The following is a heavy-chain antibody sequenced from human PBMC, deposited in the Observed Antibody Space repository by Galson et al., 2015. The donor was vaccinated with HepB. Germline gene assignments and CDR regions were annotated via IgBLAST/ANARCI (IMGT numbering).Heavy chain of an antibody. Sequence: SLRLSCAVSGFSFSNSAMTWVRQAPGRGLEWISGISISGRNTYYADSVKSRFTISRDNSKNTVFLQTNSLRAEDTAVYYCAKEEVPNDYWGQGTLVTVSS. CDR3: AKEEVPNDY. CDR1: GFSFSNSA. J-gene: IGHJ4*02. V-gene: IGHV3-23*01. D-gene: IGHD4/OR15-4a*01. CDR2: ISISGRNT.